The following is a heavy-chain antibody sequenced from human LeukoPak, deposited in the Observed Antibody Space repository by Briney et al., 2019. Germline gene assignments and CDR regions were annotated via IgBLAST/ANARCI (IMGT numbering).Heavy chain of an antibody. Sequence: GRSLRLSCAASGFTFSSYGMHWVRQAPGKGLEWVAVIWYDGSNKYYADSVKGRFTISRDNSKNTLYLQMNSLRAEDTAVYYCARDATGTGFDPWGQGTLVTVSP. J-gene: IGHJ5*02. D-gene: IGHD1-1*01. CDR3: ARDATGTGFDP. V-gene: IGHV3-33*01. CDR1: GFTFSSYG. CDR2: IWYDGSNK.